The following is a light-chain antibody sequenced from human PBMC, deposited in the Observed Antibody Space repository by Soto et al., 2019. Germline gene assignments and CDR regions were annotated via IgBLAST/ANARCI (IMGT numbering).Light chain of an antibody. CDR1: QSVSSSY. CDR2: GAS. V-gene: IGKV3-20*01. CDR3: QQYCSSPLT. J-gene: IGKJ4*01. Sequence: EMVLTQSPGTLSLSPGERATLACRASQSVSSSYLAWYQQKPGQAPRLLIYGASSRATGIPDRFSGSGSGTDFTLTISRLEPEHFAVYYCQQYCSSPLTFGGGTKVKIK.